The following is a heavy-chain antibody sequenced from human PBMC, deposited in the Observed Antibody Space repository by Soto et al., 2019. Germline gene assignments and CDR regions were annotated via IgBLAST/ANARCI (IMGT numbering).Heavy chain of an antibody. CDR3: VRLLDPLKYFDWMSHDF. J-gene: IGHJ4*02. CDR2: IFYTGNT. V-gene: IGHV4-34*12. D-gene: IGHD3-9*01. Sequence: SETLSLTCAVYGGSFSGYHWGWIRQPPGKGLEWIGSIFYTGNTYYKSSLESRITISVDTSKNQFSLNLRSVTAADTAVYYCVRLLDPLKYFDWMSHDFWGQGTQVTVSS. CDR1: GGSFSGYH.